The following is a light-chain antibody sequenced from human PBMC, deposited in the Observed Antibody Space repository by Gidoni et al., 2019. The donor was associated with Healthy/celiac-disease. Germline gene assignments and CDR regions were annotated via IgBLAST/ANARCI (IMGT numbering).Light chain of an antibody. J-gene: IGKJ1*01. Sequence: IVLTQSPGTLSLSPGERATLSCRASQSVSSSYLAWYQHKPGQAPRLLIYGASSRATGIPDRFRGSGSGTDFTLTISRLEPEDFAVYYCQQYGSPWTFGQGTKVEIK. V-gene: IGKV3-20*01. CDR2: GAS. CDR3: QQYGSPWT. CDR1: QSVSSSY.